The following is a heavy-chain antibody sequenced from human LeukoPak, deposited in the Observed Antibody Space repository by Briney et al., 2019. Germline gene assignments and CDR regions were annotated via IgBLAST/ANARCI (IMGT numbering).Heavy chain of an antibody. V-gene: IGHV3-7*01. CDR2: IKQDGSEK. CDR1: GFTFSIYW. CDR3: ARNMGGYREFDY. J-gene: IGHJ4*02. Sequence: GGSLRLSCAASGFTFSIYWMSWVRQAPGKGLEWVANIKQDGSEKYYVDSVKGRFTISRDNAKNSLYLQMNSLRAEDTAVYYCARNMGGYREFDYWGQGTLVTVSS. D-gene: IGHD5-12*01.